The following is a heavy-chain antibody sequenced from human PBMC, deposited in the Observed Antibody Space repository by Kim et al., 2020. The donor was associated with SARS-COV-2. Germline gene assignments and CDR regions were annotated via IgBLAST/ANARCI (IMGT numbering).Heavy chain of an antibody. CDR2: IDMNGSIT. D-gene: IGHD3-22*01. V-gene: IGHV3-74*01. CDR3: ARGDYYSY. J-gene: IGHJ4*02. Sequence: VRQAPGEELVWVSRIDMNGSITTYGDSVKGRFTVSRDNAQNTLYLQMGSLRAEDTAVYYCARGDYYSYWGQGTLGTVSS.